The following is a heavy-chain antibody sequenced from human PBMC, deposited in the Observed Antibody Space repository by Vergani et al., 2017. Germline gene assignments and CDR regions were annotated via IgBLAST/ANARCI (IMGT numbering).Heavy chain of an antibody. V-gene: IGHV4-34*01. CDR1: GGSFSGYY. J-gene: IGHJ4*02. Sequence: QVQLQQWGAGLLKPSETLSLTCAVYGGSFSGYYWSWIRQPPGKGLEWIGEINHSGSTNYNPSLKSRVTISVDTSKNQFSLKLSSVTAADTAVYYCARLLFGVMDYWGQGTLVTVSS. CDR2: INHSGST. CDR3: ARLLFGVMDY. D-gene: IGHD3-3*01.